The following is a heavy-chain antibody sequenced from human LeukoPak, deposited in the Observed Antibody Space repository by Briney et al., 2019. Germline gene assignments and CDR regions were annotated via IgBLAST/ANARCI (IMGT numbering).Heavy chain of an antibody. D-gene: IGHD3-3*01. V-gene: IGHV3-11*04. Sequence: PGGSLRLSCAASGFTFSDYYMSWIRQAPGKGLEWVSYISSSGSTIYYADSVKGRFTISRDNAKNSLYLQMNSLRAEDTAVYYCARPNYDFWSCYSPAFDYWGQGTLVTVSS. J-gene: IGHJ4*02. CDR1: GFTFSDYY. CDR2: ISSSGSTI. CDR3: ARPNYDFWSCYSPAFDY.